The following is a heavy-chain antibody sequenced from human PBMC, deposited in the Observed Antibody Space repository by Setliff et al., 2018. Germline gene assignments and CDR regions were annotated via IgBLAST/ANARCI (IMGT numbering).Heavy chain of an antibody. CDR2: IYTSGST. J-gene: IGHJ3*02. D-gene: IGHD1-26*01. Sequence: SETLSLTCTVSGGSISNYYWSWIRQPAGKGLEWIGRIYTSGSTNYNPSLKSRVTMSVXXXKNXFSXXXXXXTAADTAVYYCARKGISALSGAFDMWGQGTMVTVSS. V-gene: IGHV4-4*07. CDR1: GGSISNYY. CDR3: ARKGISALSGAFDM.